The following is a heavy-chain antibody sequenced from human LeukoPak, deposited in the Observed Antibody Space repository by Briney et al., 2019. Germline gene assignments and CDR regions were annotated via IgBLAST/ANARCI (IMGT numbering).Heavy chain of an antibody. J-gene: IGHJ4*02. CDR2: IYGSGST. D-gene: IGHD6-19*01. V-gene: IGHV4-61*02. CDR1: GGSISSGTYY. CDR3: AREKRYSSGWYRDFDY. Sequence: SQTLSLTCIVSGGSISSGTYYWSWIRQPAGKGLEWIGRIYGSGSTNYNPSLKSRVTISVDTSKNQFSLKLSSVTAADTAVYYCAREKRYSSGWYRDFDYWGQGTLVTVSS.